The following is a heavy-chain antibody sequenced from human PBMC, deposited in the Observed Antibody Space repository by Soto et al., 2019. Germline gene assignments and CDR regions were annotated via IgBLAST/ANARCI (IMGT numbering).Heavy chain of an antibody. D-gene: IGHD4-17*01. CDR3: ARELRGLYYFDY. CDR2: INAGNGDS. V-gene: IGHV1-3*01. J-gene: IGHJ4*02. Sequence: ASVKVSCKASEYTFSSYTLHWVRQAPGQRLEWMGWINAGNGDSKYSQKFQGRVSISRDTSASTASMELSSLTSEDTAVYYCARELRGLYYFDYWGRETLVTVPS. CDR1: EYTFSSYT.